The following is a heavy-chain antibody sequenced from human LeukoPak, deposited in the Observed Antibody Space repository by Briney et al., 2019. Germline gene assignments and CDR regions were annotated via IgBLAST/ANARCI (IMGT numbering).Heavy chain of an antibody. V-gene: IGHV1-8*01. CDR2: MNPNSGNT. CDR1: GYTFTTYD. J-gene: IGHJ4*02. Sequence: ASVKVSCKASGYTFTTYDINWVRQATGQGLEWMGWMNPNSGNTGYAQKFQGRVTMTRNTSISTAYMELSSLRSDDTAVYYCARDQRVYYGSGSYPAGGYWGQGTLVTVSS. CDR3: ARDQRVYYGSGSYPAGGY. D-gene: IGHD3-10*01.